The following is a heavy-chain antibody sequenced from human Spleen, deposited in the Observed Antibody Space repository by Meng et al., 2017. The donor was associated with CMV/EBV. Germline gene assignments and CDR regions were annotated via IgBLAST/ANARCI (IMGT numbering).Heavy chain of an antibody. Sequence: GGSLRLSCAASGFSFSSYGIHWVRQAPGKGLEWVSFIRYDGSNKYYADSVKGRFTISRDNSKNTLYLQMNSLRSEDTAVYYCAKDLMVRGLREDVWGQGTTVTVSS. CDR1: GFSFSSYG. D-gene: IGHD3-10*01. CDR2: IRYDGSNK. CDR3: AKDLMVRGLREDV. J-gene: IGHJ6*02. V-gene: IGHV3-30*02.